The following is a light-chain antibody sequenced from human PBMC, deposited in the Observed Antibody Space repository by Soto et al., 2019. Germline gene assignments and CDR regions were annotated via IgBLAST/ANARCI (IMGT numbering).Light chain of an antibody. CDR3: QQRSNWPRFT. J-gene: IGKJ3*01. CDR2: DAS. V-gene: IGKV3-11*01. Sequence: EIVLTHSPATLSLSPCERATLSFSASQSVSSYLAWYQQKPGQAPRLLIYDASNRATGIPARFSGSGSGTDFTLTISSLEPEDFAVYYCQQRSNWPRFTFGPGTKVDI. CDR1: QSVSSY.